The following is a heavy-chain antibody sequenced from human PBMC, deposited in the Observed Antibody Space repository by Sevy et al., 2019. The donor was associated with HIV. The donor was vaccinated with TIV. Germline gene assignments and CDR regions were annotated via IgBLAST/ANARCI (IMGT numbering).Heavy chain of an antibody. J-gene: IGHJ4*02. D-gene: IGHD3-9*01. CDR1: GFSFSKYW. CDR2: IKEDGSQK. V-gene: IGHV3-7*01. CDR3: ARDPDILSGYPSHYFYY. Sequence: GGSLRLSCAASGFSFSKYWMSWVRQAPGKGLEWVANIKEDGSQKNYLESVKGRFTISRDNAKNLLYLQMNNLRAEDTAVYYSARDPDILSGYPSHYFYYWGQGTLVTVSS.